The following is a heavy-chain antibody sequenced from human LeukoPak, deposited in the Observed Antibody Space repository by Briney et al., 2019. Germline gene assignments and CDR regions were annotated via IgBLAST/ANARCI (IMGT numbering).Heavy chain of an antibody. CDR2: IYHSGST. J-gene: IGHJ4*02. D-gene: IGHD3-22*01. V-gene: IGHV4-38-2*02. Sequence: SETLSLTCAVSGYSISSGYYWGWIRQPPGKGLEWIGSIYHSGSTYYNPSLKSRVTISVDTSKNQFSLKLSSVTAADTTVCYCARDRRYYYDSSGSSPFDYWGQGTLVTVSS. CDR1: GYSISSGYY. CDR3: ARDRRYYYDSSGSSPFDY.